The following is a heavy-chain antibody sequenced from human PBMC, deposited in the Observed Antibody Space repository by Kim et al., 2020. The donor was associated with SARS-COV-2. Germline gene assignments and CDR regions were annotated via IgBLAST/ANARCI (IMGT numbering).Heavy chain of an antibody. CDR2: P. CDR3: ARESVTWTADI. Sequence: PTYAQGFTGRFVFSLDTSVSTAYLQISSLKAEDTAVYYCARESVTWTADIWGQGTMVTVSS. V-gene: IGHV7-4-1*02. J-gene: IGHJ3*02. D-gene: IGHD4-4*01.